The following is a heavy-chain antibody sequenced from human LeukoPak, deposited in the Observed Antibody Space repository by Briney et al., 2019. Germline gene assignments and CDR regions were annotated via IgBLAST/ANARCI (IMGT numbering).Heavy chain of an antibody. CDR3: ASRDPRRGAFLYYYDSSGYFAFDI. Sequence: SETLSLTCTVSGGSISSSSYYWGWIRQPPGKGLEWIGSIYYSGSTYYNPSLKSRVTISVDTSKNQFSLKLSSVTAADTAVYSCASRDPRRGAFLYYYDSSGYFAFDIWGQGTMVTVSS. D-gene: IGHD3-22*01. CDR2: IYYSGST. J-gene: IGHJ3*02. V-gene: IGHV4-39*07. CDR1: GGSISSSSYY.